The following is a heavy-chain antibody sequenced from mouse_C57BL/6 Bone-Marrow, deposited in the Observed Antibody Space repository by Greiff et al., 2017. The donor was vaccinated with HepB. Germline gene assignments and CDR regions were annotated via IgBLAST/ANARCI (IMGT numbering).Heavy chain of an antibody. Sequence: EVKVEESGGGLVKPGGSLKLSCAASGFTFSSYAMSWVRQTPEKRLEWVATISDGGSYTYYPDNVKGRFTISRDNAKNNLYLQMSHLKSEDTAMYYCAREGGYYRPWFAYWGQGTLVTVSA. CDR2: ISDGGSYT. CDR3: AREGGYYRPWFAY. V-gene: IGHV5-4*01. D-gene: IGHD2-3*01. CDR1: GFTFSSYA. J-gene: IGHJ3*01.